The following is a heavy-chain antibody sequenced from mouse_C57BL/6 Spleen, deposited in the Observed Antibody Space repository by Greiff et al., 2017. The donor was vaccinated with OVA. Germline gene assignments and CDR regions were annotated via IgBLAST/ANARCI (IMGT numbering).Heavy chain of an antibody. CDR1: GYSFTGYY. D-gene: IGHD1-1*01. V-gene: IGHV1-42*01. CDR3: ARSRYGSSIYSMDY. CDR2: INPSTGGT. J-gene: IGHJ4*01. Sequence: EVQLQQSGPELVKPGASVKISCKASGYSFTGYYMNWVKQSPEKSLEWIGEINPSTGGTTYNQKFKAKATLTVDKSSNTAYMQLKSLTSEDSAVYYCARSRYGSSIYSMDYWGQGTSVTVSS.